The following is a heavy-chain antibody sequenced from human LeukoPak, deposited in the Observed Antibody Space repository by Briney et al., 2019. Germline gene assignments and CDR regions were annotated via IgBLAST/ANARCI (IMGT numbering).Heavy chain of an antibody. CDR3: TRETWFIGN. V-gene: IGHV3-48*03. CDR1: GFTFSSYG. D-gene: IGHD2-8*02. J-gene: IGHJ4*02. Sequence: GGSLRLSCAASGFTFSSYGMNWVRRAPGKGLKWVSYISSSGSTIYYADSVKGRFTISRDDAKSSLYLQMNSLRDEDTGVYYCTRETWFIGNWGQGTLVTVSS. CDR2: ISSSGSTI.